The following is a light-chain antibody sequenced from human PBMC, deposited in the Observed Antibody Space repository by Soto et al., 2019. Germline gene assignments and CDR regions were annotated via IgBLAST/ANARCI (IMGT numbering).Light chain of an antibody. Sequence: QSVLTQPLSVSGAPGQRITISCTGTSSNLGAGYDVHWYQQLPGTVPKLLIYGTTKRPSGVPDRFSGSKSGTSATLAITGLQTEDEADYYCQAYDKSLSGSVVFGGGTKLTVL. CDR3: QAYDKSLSGSVV. CDR2: GTT. J-gene: IGLJ2*01. CDR1: SSNLGAGYD. V-gene: IGLV1-40*01.